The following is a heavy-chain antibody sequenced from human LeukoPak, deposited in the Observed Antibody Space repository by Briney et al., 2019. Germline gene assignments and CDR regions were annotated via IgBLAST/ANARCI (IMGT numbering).Heavy chain of an antibody. V-gene: IGHV4-34*01. J-gene: IGHJ5*01. CDR2: INHSGTT. CDR3: ARGSVSRRVNLAHRKNFFDT. Sequence: SETLSLTCTVNGAFFSGYYWSWIRQAPGKGLEWIGEINHSGTTNYNSSLRSRVTISADTSKNQFSLNLTSMTAADTAIYYCARGSVSRRVNLAHRKNFFDTWGHGTLVTVSS. D-gene: IGHD5/OR15-5a*01. CDR1: GAFFSGYY.